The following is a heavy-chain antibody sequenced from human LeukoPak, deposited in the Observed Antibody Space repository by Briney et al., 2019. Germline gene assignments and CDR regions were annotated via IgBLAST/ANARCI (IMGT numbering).Heavy chain of an antibody. V-gene: IGHV3-23*01. J-gene: IGHJ4*02. Sequence: GGSLRLSCAASGVTLSTYAMSWARQAPGKGLEWVSGISSSGSGDNTYYADSVKGRFTISRDNAKNSLYLQMNSLRAEDTAVYYCARGAHDFWSGYYTGSFDYWGQGTLVTVSS. D-gene: IGHD3-3*01. CDR3: ARGAHDFWSGYYTGSFDY. CDR1: GVTLSTYA. CDR2: ISSSGSGDNT.